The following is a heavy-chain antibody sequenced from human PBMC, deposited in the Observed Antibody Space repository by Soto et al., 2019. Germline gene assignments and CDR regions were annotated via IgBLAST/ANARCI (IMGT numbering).Heavy chain of an antibody. Sequence: SVKVSCKASGGTFSSYAISWVRQAPGQGLEWMGGIIPIFGTANYAQKFQGRDTITADESTSTAYMELSSLRSEDTAVYYCGKYSSGWYYYYGMDVWGQGTTVTVSS. CDR1: GGTFSSYA. V-gene: IGHV1-69*13. CDR3: GKYSSGWYYYYGMDV. CDR2: IIPIFGTA. D-gene: IGHD6-19*01. J-gene: IGHJ6*02.